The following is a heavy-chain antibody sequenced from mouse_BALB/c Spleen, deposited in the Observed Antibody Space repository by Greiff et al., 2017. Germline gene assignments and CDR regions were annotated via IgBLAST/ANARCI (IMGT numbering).Heavy chain of an antibody. D-gene: IGHD2-4*01. CDR2: IWSGGST. V-gene: IGHV2-4-1*01. Sequence: QVQLKESGPGLVQPSQSLSITCTVSGFSLTSYGVHWVRQSPGKGLEWLGVIWSGGSTDYNAAFISRLSISKDNSKSQVFFKMNSLQADDTAIYYCARNWGITTAWFAYWGQGTLVTVSA. J-gene: IGHJ3*01. CDR3: ARNWGITTAWFAY. CDR1: GFSLTSYG.